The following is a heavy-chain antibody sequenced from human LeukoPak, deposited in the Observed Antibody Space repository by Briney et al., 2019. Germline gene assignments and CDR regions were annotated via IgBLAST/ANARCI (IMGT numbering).Heavy chain of an antibody. V-gene: IGHV4-39*01. Sequence: SETLSLTCTVSGDSIRTSSYYWGWIRQPPGKGLEWIGSIYYSGSTYYNPSLKSRVAISMDTSKNQFSLKLSSVTAADTAMYYCAGQFYHDSSGADYWGQGLLVTVSS. J-gene: IGHJ4*02. D-gene: IGHD3-22*01. CDR3: AGQFYHDSSGADY. CDR2: IYYSGST. CDR1: GDSIRTSSYY.